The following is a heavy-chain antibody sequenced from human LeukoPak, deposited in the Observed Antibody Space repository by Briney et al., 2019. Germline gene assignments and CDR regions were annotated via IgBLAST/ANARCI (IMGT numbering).Heavy chain of an antibody. CDR1: GWTVSNDY. J-gene: IGHJ5*02. V-gene: IGHV3-66*02. CDR3: ARQRAGAQNWVALDP. Sequence: PGGSLTLSCAASGWTVSNDYMAWVRQAPGRGLEWVSVIYGDGTTFYTDSVKGRFTISRDNFKNTVYLQMNSLRSEDTALYYCARQRAGAQNWVALDPWGQGTLVTVSS. D-gene: IGHD7-27*01. CDR2: IYGDGTT.